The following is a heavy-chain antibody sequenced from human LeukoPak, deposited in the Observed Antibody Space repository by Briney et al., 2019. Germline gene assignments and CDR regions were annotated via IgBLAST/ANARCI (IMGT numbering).Heavy chain of an antibody. V-gene: IGHV4-38-2*01. CDR2: IYHNGNT. D-gene: IGHD5-18*01. CDR3: ARARYNYGDSDY. J-gene: IGHJ4*02. CDR1: GYSISSGYY. Sequence: SEALSLTCDVSGYSISSGYYWGWIRQPPGKGLEWIGTIYHNGNTYYNPSLNSRATISVDTSRNQFSLELSSVTAADTAVFYCARARYNYGDSDYWGQGTLVTVSS.